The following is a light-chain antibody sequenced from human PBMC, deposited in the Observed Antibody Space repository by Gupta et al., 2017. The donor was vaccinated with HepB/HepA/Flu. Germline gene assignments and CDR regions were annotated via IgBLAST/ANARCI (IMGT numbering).Light chain of an antibody. CDR1: QEISNY. J-gene: IGKJ3*01. V-gene: IGKV1-33*01. CDR2: DAS. Sequence: DIQMTQSPSSLSASVGDRVTITCQARQEISNYLNWYQQKPGKAPKLLIYDASNWETGVPSRFGGCGSGKDFTFTISSRQQEDIATYYCHQNKNLPAFAFGHRTIVDIK. CDR3: HQNKNLPAFA.